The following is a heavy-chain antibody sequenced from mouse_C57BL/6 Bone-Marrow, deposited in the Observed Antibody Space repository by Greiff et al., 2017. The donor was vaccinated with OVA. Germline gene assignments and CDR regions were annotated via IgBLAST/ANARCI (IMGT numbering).Heavy chain of an antibody. CDR2: ISDGGSYT. V-gene: IGHV5-4*01. D-gene: IGHD2-4*01. Sequence: EVMLVESGGGLVKPGGSLKLSCAASGFTFSSYAMSWVRQTPEKRLEWVATISDGGSYTYYPDNVKGRFTISRDTAKHILYLQMSHLKSEDTAMYYCARDVNYGVWGQGTTLTVSS. CDR1: GFTFSSYA. J-gene: IGHJ2*01. CDR3: ARDVNYGV.